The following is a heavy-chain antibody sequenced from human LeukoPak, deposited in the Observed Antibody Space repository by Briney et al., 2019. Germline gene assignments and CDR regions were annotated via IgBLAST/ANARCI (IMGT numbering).Heavy chain of an antibody. CDR3: ARLRIAYSSSSSP. Sequence: SETLSLTCTVSGGSISSSSYYWGWIRQPPGKGLEWIGSIYYSGSTYYNPSLKSRVTISVDTSKNQFSLKLSSVTAADTAVYYCARLRIAYSSSSSPWGQGTLVTVSS. V-gene: IGHV4-39*07. J-gene: IGHJ5*02. CDR2: IYYSGST. CDR1: GGSISSSSYY. D-gene: IGHD6-6*01.